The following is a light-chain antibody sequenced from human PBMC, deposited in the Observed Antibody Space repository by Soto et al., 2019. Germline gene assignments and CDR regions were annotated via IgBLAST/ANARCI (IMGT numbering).Light chain of an antibody. CDR3: QQYGSAAVT. CDR1: QTVTSSY. Sequence: EVVLTQSPGTLSLSLGERATLSCRASQTVTSSYLAWYQQTPGQAPRVLIYCASSRATGIPDWFSGSGSGTELALNISRLKHEDSAVYYWQQYGSAAVTIGPGTKVEIK. CDR2: CAS. V-gene: IGKV3-20*01. J-gene: IGKJ3*01.